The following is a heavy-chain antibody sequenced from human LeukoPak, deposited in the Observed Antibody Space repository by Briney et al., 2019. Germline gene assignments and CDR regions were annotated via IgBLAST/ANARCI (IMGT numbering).Heavy chain of an antibody. D-gene: IGHD5-24*01. V-gene: IGHV3-30*04. CDR2: ISYDGSNK. CDR3: ARDFGGYNYFDY. J-gene: IGHJ4*02. Sequence: GSLRLSCAASGFTFSSYAMHWVRQAPGKGLEWVAVISYDGSNKYYADSVKGRFTISRDNSKNTLYLQMNSLRAEDTAVYYCARDFGGYNYFDYWGQGTLVTVSS. CDR1: GFTFSSYA.